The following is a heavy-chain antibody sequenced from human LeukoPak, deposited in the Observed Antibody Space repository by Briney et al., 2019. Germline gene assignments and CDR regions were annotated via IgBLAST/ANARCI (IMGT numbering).Heavy chain of an antibody. CDR1: GGSVSSGSYY. Sequence: SETLSLTCTVSGGSVSSGSYYWSWIRQPPGKGLEWIGYIYYSGSTNYNPSLKSRVTISVDTSKNQFSLKLSSVTAADTAVYYCARSVVVAASPDYFDYWGQGTLVTVSS. CDR2: IYYSGST. V-gene: IGHV4-61*01. CDR3: ARSVVVAASPDYFDY. J-gene: IGHJ4*02. D-gene: IGHD2-15*01.